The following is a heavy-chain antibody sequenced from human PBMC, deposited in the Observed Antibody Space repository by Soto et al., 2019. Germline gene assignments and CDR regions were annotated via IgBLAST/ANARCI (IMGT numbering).Heavy chain of an antibody. CDR1: GASVSSATHY. D-gene: IGHD7-27*01. Sequence: SETLSLTCTVAGASVSSATHYWNWIRQPPGKPLEWIGYIYYSGTTNYNPSLRSRVTISLDRSNEQFSLKLSSVTAADMAVYYCARRSTGVKYGMDVWGQGTTVTVSS. CDR2: IYYSGTT. J-gene: IGHJ6*02. V-gene: IGHV4-61*01. CDR3: ARRSTGVKYGMDV.